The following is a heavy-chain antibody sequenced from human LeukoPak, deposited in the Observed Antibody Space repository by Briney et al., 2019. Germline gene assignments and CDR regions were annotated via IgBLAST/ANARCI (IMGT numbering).Heavy chain of an antibody. CDR2: ISSSSSTI. V-gene: IGHV3-48*01. CDR3: ARDRGGWPDY. J-gene: IGHJ4*02. Sequence: GGSLRLSCAASGFTFSSYEMNWVRQAPGKGLEWVSYISSSSSTIYYADSVKGRLTISRDNAKNSLYLQLNSLRPEDTGLYYCARDRGGWPDYWGQGTLVTVSS. CDR1: GFTFSSYE. D-gene: IGHD6-19*01.